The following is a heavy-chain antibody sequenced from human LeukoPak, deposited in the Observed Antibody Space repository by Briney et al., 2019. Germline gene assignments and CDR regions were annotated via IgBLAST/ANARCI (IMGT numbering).Heavy chain of an antibody. CDR1: GFTFSSYG. D-gene: IGHD6-13*01. Sequence: PGGSLRLSCAASGFTFSSYGMHWVRQAPGKGLEWVAFIRDDGSNKYYADSVKGRFTISRENAKNSLYLQMNGLRAGDTAVYYCARAAYSSTWYSRYFDLWGRGTLVTVSS. V-gene: IGHV3-30*02. CDR2: IRDDGSNK. CDR3: ARAAYSSTWYSRYFDL. J-gene: IGHJ2*01.